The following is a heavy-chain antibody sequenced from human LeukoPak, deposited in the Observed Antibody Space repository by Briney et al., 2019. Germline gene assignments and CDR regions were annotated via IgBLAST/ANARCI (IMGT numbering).Heavy chain of an antibody. Sequence: SGGSLRLSCAASGFTFSTYAMNWVRQAPGKGLEWVSAISGSGGSTYYADSVKGRFTISRDNSKNTLYLQMNSLRAEDTAVYYCAKSVSVHYNVGCDYWGQGTLVTVSS. CDR1: GFTFSTYA. J-gene: IGHJ4*02. CDR3: AKSVSVHYNVGCDY. D-gene: IGHD3-3*01. V-gene: IGHV3-23*01. CDR2: ISGSGGST.